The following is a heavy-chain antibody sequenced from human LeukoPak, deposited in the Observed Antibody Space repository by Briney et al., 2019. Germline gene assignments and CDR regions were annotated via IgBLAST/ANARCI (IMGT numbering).Heavy chain of an antibody. Sequence: PGGSLRLSCAASGFTLSTYTMNWVRQAPGKGLQWFSYISSSSSTIYYADSVKSRFTISRDNAKNSLYLQMNSLRDEDTAVYYCAREYSSSSGRAFDIWGQGTMVTVSS. J-gene: IGHJ3*02. CDR3: AREYSSSSGRAFDI. D-gene: IGHD6-6*01. CDR2: ISSSSSTI. CDR1: GFTLSTYT. V-gene: IGHV3-48*02.